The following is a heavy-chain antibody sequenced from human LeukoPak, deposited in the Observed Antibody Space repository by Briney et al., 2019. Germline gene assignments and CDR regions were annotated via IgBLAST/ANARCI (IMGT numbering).Heavy chain of an antibody. CDR3: ARLGYSYGYYYYGMDV. V-gene: IGHV3-33*01. Sequence: GSLRLSCAASGFTFSSYGMHWVRQAPGKGLERVAVIWYDGSNKYYADSVKGRFTISRDNSKNTLYLQMNSLRAEDTAVYYCARLGYSYGYYYYGMDVWGQGTTVTVSS. CDR2: IWYDGSNK. J-gene: IGHJ6*02. D-gene: IGHD5-18*01. CDR1: GFTFSSYG.